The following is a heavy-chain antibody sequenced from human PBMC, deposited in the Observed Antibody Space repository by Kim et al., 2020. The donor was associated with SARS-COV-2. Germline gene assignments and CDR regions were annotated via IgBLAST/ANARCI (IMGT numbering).Heavy chain of an antibody. J-gene: IGHJ6*03. CDR1: GGSISSGGYY. Sequence: SETLSLTCTVSGGSISSGGYYWSWIRQHPGKGLEWIGYIYYSGSTYYNPSLKSRVTISVDTSKNQFSLKLSSVTAADTAVYYCAREASEILLRTSGSEDYYYYMDVWGKGTTVTVSS. CDR3: AREASEILLRTSGSEDYYYYMDV. D-gene: IGHD2-2*01. CDR2: IYYSGST. V-gene: IGHV4-31*03.